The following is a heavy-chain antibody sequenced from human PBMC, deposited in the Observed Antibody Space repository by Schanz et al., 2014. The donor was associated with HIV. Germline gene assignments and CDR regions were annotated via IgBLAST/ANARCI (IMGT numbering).Heavy chain of an antibody. Sequence: QVQLMQSGAELKKPGASVRVSCKTSGYTFNDYYIHWVRQAPGEGLEWMGWISAYNGNIFYPKELRGRVTLTTDTSTNTAYMELRSLRSDDTAVYYCAKGQDWPGPQLDHWGHGSLVIVSS. V-gene: IGHV1-18*04. CDR1: GYTFNDYY. D-gene: IGHD3-9*01. CDR3: AKGQDWPGPQLDH. J-gene: IGHJ4*03. CDR2: ISAYNGNI.